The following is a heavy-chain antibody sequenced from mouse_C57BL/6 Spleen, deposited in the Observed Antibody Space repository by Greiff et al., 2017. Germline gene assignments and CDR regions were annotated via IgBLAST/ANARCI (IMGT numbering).Heavy chain of an antibody. CDR1: GYTFTDYN. CDR3: ARPSYGSSHWYFDV. V-gene: IGHV1-18*01. J-gene: IGHJ1*03. Sequence: VQLQQSGPELVKPGASVKIPCKASGYTFTDYNMDWVKQSHGKSLEWIGDINPNNGGTIYNQKFKGKATLTVDKSSSTAYMELRSLTSEDTAVYYCARPSYGSSHWYFDVWGTGTTVTVAS. D-gene: IGHD1-1*01. CDR2: INPNNGGT.